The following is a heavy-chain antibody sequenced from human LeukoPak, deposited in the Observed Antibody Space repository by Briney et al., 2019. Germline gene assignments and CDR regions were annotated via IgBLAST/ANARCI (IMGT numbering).Heavy chain of an antibody. CDR1: GFTFSGSA. D-gene: IGHD3-22*01. V-gene: IGHV3-73*01. J-gene: IGHJ4*02. CDR3: TRRRNDSSGYYYDFDY. CDR2: IRSKANSYAA. Sequence: GGSLRLSCAASGFTFSGSAMHWVRQASGKGLEWVGRIRSKANSYAAAHAASVKGRFTISRDDSKNTAYLQMNSLKTEDTAVYYCTRRRNDSSGYYYDFDYWGQGTLVTVSS.